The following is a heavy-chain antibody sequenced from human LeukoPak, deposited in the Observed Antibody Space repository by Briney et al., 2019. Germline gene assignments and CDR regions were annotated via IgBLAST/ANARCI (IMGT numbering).Heavy chain of an antibody. Sequence: GGSLRLSCAASGFTFSSYSMNWVRQAPGKGLEWVAAISTTSGNICYADSVKGRFTISRDNAKNSLYLQMNSLRAEDTAVYYCARVLHKRNYDSSDYYGYWGQGTLVTVSS. CDR2: ISTTSGNI. J-gene: IGHJ4*02. D-gene: IGHD3-22*01. CDR3: ARVLHKRNYDSSDYYGY. V-gene: IGHV3-21*01. CDR1: GFTFSSYS.